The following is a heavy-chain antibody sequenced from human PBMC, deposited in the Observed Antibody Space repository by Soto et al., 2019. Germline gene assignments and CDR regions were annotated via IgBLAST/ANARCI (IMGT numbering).Heavy chain of an antibody. Sequence: GGSLRLSCAASGFTFSNAWMSWVRQAPGKGLEWVGRIKSKTDGGTTDYAAPVKGRFTISRDDSKNTLYLQMNSLKTEDTAVYYCTTADEWLLIVGYYYYMDVWGKGTTVTVSS. CDR3: TTADEWLLIVGYYYYMDV. V-gene: IGHV3-15*01. D-gene: IGHD3-3*01. CDR1: GFTFSNAW. J-gene: IGHJ6*03. CDR2: IKSKTDGGTT.